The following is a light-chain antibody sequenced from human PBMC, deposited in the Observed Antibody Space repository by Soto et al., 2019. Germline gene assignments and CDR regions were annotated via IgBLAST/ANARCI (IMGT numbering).Light chain of an antibody. CDR1: QNIKNY. V-gene: IGKV1-33*01. Sequence: IQMTQSPGSLSASVGDRITITCQASQNIKNYLNWDQQKPGRAPQLLIYDASNLEAGVPSRLRGSGSGTDFPLTISRLQPEDIATYYCQQYENLRTFGQGTRLEIK. CDR3: QQYENLRT. J-gene: IGKJ5*01. CDR2: DAS.